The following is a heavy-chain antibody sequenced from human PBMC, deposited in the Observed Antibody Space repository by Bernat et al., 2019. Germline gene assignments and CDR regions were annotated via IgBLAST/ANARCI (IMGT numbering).Heavy chain of an antibody. CDR1: GFTFSSYS. D-gene: IGHD3-3*01. CDR2: ISCSSSSN. CDR3: ARELGLGWLSPAYYYGMDV. Sequence: EVQLVESGGGLVQPGGSLRLSCAASGFTFSSYSMNWVRQAPGKGRGWVSYISCSSSSNYYADSGKCRFTISRDNAKNSLYLQMNSLRAEDTAVYYCARELGLGWLSPAYYYGMDVWGQGTTVTVSS. V-gene: IGHV3-48*01. J-gene: IGHJ6*02.